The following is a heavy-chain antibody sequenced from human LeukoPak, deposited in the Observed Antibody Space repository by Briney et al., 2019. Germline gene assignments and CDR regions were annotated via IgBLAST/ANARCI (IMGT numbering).Heavy chain of an antibody. CDR2: INHSGST. D-gene: IGHD1-1*01. CDR1: GGSFSGYY. CDR3: ASVQARSNY. Sequence: SETLSLTCAVYGGSFSGYYWSWIRQPPGKGREWGGEINHSGSTNYNPSLKSRVTISVDTSKNQFSLKLSAVTAADTAVYYCASVQARSNYWGQGTLVTVSS. V-gene: IGHV4-34*01. J-gene: IGHJ4*02.